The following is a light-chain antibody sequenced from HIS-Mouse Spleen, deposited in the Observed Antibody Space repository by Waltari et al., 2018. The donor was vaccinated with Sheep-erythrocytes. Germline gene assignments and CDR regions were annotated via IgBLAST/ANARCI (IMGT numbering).Light chain of an antibody. V-gene: IGLV2-23*03. Sequence: QSALTQPASVSGSPGQSIPISCTGTSRDVGSYNLVPWYQQHPGKAPKLMIYEGSKRPSGVSNRFSGSKSGNTASLTISGLQAEDEADYYCCSYAGSSTFHVVFGGGTKLTVL. CDR2: EGS. CDR3: CSYAGSSTFHVV. J-gene: IGLJ2*01. CDR1: SRDVGSYNL.